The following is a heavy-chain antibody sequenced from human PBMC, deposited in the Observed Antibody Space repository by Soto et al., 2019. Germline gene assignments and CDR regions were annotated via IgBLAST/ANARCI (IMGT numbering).Heavy chain of an antibody. J-gene: IGHJ5*02. Sequence: PGESLKISCKGSGYSFTSYWIGWVRQMPGKGLEWMGIIYPGDSDTRYSPSFQGQVTISADKSISTAYLQWSSLKASDTAMYYCARLSIDMVRGVINLWWFDPWGQGALVTVSS. CDR3: ARLSIDMVRGVINLWWFDP. CDR1: GYSFTSYW. V-gene: IGHV5-51*01. CDR2: IYPGDSDT. D-gene: IGHD3-10*01.